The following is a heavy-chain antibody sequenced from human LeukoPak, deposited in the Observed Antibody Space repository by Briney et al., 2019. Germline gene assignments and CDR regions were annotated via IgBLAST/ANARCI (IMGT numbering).Heavy chain of an antibody. J-gene: IGHJ4*02. Sequence: GGSLRLSCAASGFTFSNYAMNWVRQAPGKGLEWVSAITGSGGTTYYADSVKGRFTISRDNSKNTLYLQMNSLRAEDTAVYYCAKEGGSTFNYWGQGTLVTVSS. CDR1: GFTFSNYA. CDR3: AKEGGSTFNY. D-gene: IGHD3-16*01. CDR2: ITGSGGTT. V-gene: IGHV3-23*01.